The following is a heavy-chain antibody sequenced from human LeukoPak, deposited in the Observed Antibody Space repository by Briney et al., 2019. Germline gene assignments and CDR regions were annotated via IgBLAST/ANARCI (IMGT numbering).Heavy chain of an antibody. CDR2: IHGGGETT. V-gene: IGHV3-23*01. J-gene: IGHJ4*02. Sequence: GGSLRLSCAASGFTFSNYAMNWVRQPPGKGLEWVSSIHGGGETTYYPDSTKGRFTISRDNSQNTLYLQMNSLRAEDTAVYYCARDYADYVGYLLFDYWGQGTLVTVSS. CDR1: GFTFSNYA. CDR3: ARDYADYVGYLLFDY. D-gene: IGHD4-17*01.